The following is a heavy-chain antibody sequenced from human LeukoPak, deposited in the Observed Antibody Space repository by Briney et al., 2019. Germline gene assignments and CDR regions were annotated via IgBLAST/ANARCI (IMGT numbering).Heavy chain of an antibody. Sequence: GGSLRLSCAASGFTFSSYWMSWARQAPGKGLEWVANIKQDGSERYYVDSVKGRFTISRDNAKNSLYLQMNSLRAEDTAVYYCARGGGAAGKGSDYWGQGTLVTVSS. CDR1: GFTFSSYW. V-gene: IGHV3-7*01. D-gene: IGHD6-13*01. J-gene: IGHJ4*02. CDR3: ARGGGAAGKGSDY. CDR2: IKQDGSER.